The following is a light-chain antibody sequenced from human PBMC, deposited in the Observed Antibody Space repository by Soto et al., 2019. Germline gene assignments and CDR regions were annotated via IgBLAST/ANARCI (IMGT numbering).Light chain of an antibody. J-gene: IGKJ1*01. Sequence: DIQMTQSPSSLSSSPGDRLTITCRASQSISSYLNWYQQKPGKAPKLLIHATSTLQSGVPSRFSGSGSGTDFTLTISSLQPEDFATYHCQQTYTTPWTFGQGTKVEVK. CDR2: ATS. V-gene: IGKV1-39*01. CDR3: QQTYTTPWT. CDR1: QSISSY.